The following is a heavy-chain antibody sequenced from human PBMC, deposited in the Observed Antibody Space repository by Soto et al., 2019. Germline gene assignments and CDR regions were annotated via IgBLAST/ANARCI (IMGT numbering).Heavy chain of an antibody. CDR3: ARSGEHPSDC. CDR2: IYYSGTT. D-gene: IGHD6-25*01. CDR1: GGSISSGGYY. J-gene: IGHJ4*02. Sequence: SETLSLTCTVSGGSISSGGYYWSWIRQHPGKGLEWIGYIYYSGTTYYNPSLKSRVTISVDTSKNQFSLKLSSVSAADTALYYCARSGEHPSDCWGQGTLVTVSS. V-gene: IGHV4-31*03.